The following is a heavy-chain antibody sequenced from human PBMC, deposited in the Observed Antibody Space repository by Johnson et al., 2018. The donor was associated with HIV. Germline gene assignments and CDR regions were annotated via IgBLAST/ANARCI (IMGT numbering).Heavy chain of an antibody. J-gene: IGHJ3*02. CDR2: MWYDGSNK. V-gene: IGHV3-33*03. D-gene: IGHD6-6*01. CDR1: GFTFNNAW. CDR3: AYSSSPLSGDAFDI. Sequence: VESGGGVVQPGRSLRLSCAASGFTFNNAWMSWVRQAPGKGLEWVAVMWYDGSNKYYVDSVKGRFTISRDNAKNSLYLQMNSLRAEDTAVYYCAYSSSPLSGDAFDIWGQGTMVTVSS.